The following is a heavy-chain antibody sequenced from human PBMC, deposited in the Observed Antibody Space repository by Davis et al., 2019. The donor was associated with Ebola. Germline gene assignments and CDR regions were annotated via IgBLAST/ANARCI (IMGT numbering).Heavy chain of an antibody. D-gene: IGHD6-6*01. Sequence: ASVQVSCKASGYTFSNYDINWVRQATGQGLEWMGWMNPSSGNTGYAQRFQGRVTMTRDTSITTAYMELSSLTFDDTAVYFCTRGIARRQLGSWFNPWGQGTPVTVSS. V-gene: IGHV1-8*01. CDR3: TRGIARRQLGSWFNP. CDR2: MNPSSGNT. J-gene: IGHJ5*02. CDR1: GYTFSNYD.